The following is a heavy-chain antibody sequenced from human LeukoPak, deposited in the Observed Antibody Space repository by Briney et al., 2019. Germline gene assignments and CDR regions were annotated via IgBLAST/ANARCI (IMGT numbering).Heavy chain of an antibody. Sequence: GGSLRLSCVASGFSIRNHWMSWVRQAPGKGLEWVANIKQDGSEKYYVDSVKGRFTISRDNAKNSLYLQMNSLRAEDTAVYYCARDGTGFDYWGQGTLVTVSS. V-gene: IGHV3-7*01. J-gene: IGHJ4*02. CDR1: GFSIRNHW. D-gene: IGHD1-7*01. CDR2: IKQDGSEK. CDR3: ARDGTGFDY.